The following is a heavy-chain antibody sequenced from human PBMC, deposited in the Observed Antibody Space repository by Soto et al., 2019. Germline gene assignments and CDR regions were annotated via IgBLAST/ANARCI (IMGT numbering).Heavy chain of an antibody. CDR2: ISGYNGNT. J-gene: IGHJ6*02. Sequence: QVQLVQSGAEVKKPGASVTVSCKTSGYTFSNYGINWVRQAPGQGLGWMGWISGYNGNTNYAQTVQGRVTMTTDTSTGTVYMELRSLKSDATAIYYCSRFIMVGGWFDPNYYHGMDVWGQGTTVTVSS. CDR3: SRFIMVGGWFDPNYYHGMDV. D-gene: IGHD6-19*01. CDR1: GYTFSNYG. V-gene: IGHV1-18*01.